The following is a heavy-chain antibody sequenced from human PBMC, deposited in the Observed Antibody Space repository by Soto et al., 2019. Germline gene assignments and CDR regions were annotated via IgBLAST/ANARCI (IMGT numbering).Heavy chain of an antibody. CDR2: IGASGDNT. V-gene: IGHV3-23*01. CDR3: AKLGYCSGGTCYLDYYNGLDV. CDR1: GFTFNRFA. J-gene: IGHJ6*02. D-gene: IGHD2-15*01. Sequence: EVQLLESGGGLVQPGGSLRLSCAASGFTFNRFAMTWVRQAPGKGLEWVSTIGASGDNTFYADSVKGRFTISRDNSVDTLFLQMNRLRAEDTALYYCAKLGYCSGGTCYLDYYNGLDVWGQGTTVTVSS.